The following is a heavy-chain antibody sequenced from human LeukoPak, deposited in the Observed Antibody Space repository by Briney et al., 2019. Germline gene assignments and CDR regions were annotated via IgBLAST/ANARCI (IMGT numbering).Heavy chain of an antibody. D-gene: IGHD5-12*01. Sequence: SETLSLTCAVSGYSISSGYYWGWIRQPPGKGLEWIGSIYHSGSTYYNPFLKSGVTISVDTSKNQFSLKVTSVTAADTALYYCARGSGYSNYFDYWGQGTLVTVSS. V-gene: IGHV4-38-2*01. CDR2: IYHSGST. CDR3: ARGSGYSNYFDY. J-gene: IGHJ4*02. CDR1: GYSISSGYY.